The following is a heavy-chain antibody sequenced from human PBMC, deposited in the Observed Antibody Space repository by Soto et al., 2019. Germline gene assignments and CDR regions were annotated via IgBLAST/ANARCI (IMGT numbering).Heavy chain of an antibody. D-gene: IGHD4-17*01. Sequence: ETLSLTCTVSGGSISSYYWSWIRQPAGKGLEWIGRIYTSGSTNYNPSLKSRVTMSVGTSKNQFSLKLSSVTAADTAVYYCARVRDYTTPYYFDYWGQGTLVTVSS. CDR2: IYTSGST. V-gene: IGHV4-4*07. CDR3: ARVRDYTTPYYFDY. J-gene: IGHJ4*02. CDR1: GGSISSYY.